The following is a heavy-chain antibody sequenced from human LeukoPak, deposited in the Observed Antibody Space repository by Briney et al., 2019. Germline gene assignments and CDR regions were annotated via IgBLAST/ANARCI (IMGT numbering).Heavy chain of an antibody. CDR2: VNSDGSAT. J-gene: IGHJ4*02. V-gene: IGHV3-74*01. CDR1: GFIFTKYW. CDR3: TSFYETN. D-gene: IGHD2/OR15-2a*01. Sequence: GGSLRLSCAASGFIFTKYWMHWVRQAPGKGLVWVSHVNSDGSATSYADCVKGRFTISRDNAKNTVYLHMNSLRVEDTAVYYCTSFYETNWGQGTLVTVSS.